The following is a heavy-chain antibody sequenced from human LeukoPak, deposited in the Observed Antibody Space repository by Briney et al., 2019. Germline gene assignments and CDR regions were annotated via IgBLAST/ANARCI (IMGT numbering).Heavy chain of an antibody. V-gene: IGHV1-18*01. CDR3: ASLGPMVRGVIDSWFDP. CDR2: ISAYNGNT. CDR1: GYTFTSYG. Sequence: ASVKVSCKASGYTFTSYGISWVRQAPGQGLEWMGWISAYNGNTNYAQKFQGRVTMTRDTSISTAYMELSRLRSDDTAVYYCASLGPMVRGVIDSWFDPWGQGTLVTVSS. D-gene: IGHD3-10*01. J-gene: IGHJ5*02.